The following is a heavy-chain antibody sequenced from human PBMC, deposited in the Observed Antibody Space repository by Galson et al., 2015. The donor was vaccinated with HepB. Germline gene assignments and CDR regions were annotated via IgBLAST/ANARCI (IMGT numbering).Heavy chain of an antibody. V-gene: IGHV4-39*07. CDR2: IYYRGDT. D-gene: IGHD5-18*01. CDR3: ARDDAGGHSRGTNFDQ. J-gene: IGHJ4*02. Sequence: ETLSLTCTVSGGSISSSSYYWAWIRQPPGKGLEWIGSIYYRGDTYYNASPKSRVTILADTSKNQFSLQLPSVSAADTAVYYCARDDAGGHSRGTNFDQWGQGTLITVSS. CDR1: GGSISSSSYY.